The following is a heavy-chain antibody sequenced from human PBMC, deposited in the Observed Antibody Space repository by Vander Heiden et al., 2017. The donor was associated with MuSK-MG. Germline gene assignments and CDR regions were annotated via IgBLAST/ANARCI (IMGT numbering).Heavy chain of an antibody. CDR3: ARVCSYGDYYYYYYMDV. V-gene: IGHV4-30-4*01. CDR1: GGSISSGDYY. D-gene: IGHD5-18*01. J-gene: IGHJ6*03. CDR2: IYYSGST. Sequence: QVQLQESGPGLVKPSQTLSLTCTVSGGSISSGDYYWSWIRQPPGKGLEWIGYIYYSGSTYYNPSLKSRVTISVDTSKNQFSLKLSSVTAADTAVYYCARVCSYGDYYYYYYMDVWGKGTTVTVSS.